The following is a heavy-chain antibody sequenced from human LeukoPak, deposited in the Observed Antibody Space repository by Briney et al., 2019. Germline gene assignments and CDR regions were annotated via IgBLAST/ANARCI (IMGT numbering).Heavy chain of an antibody. Sequence: ASVKVSCKASGYTFTNYTINWVRQAPGQGLEWMGWINTNTGNPTYAQGFTGRFVFSLDTSVSTAYLQISSLKAEDTAVYYCAREGYYYDSSGYSSLFDYWGQGTLVTVSS. V-gene: IGHV7-4-1*02. D-gene: IGHD3-22*01. CDR1: GYTFTNYT. J-gene: IGHJ4*02. CDR2: INTNTGNP. CDR3: AREGYYYDSSGYSSLFDY.